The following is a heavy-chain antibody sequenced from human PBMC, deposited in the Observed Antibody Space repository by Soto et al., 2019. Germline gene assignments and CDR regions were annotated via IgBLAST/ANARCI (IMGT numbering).Heavy chain of an antibody. CDR3: ARDCSGGSCPNLDY. CDR1: GYTFTSYA. J-gene: IGHJ4*02. V-gene: IGHV1-3*01. CDR2: INAGNGNT. Sequence: ASVKVSCKASGYTFTSYAMHWVRQAPGQRPEWMGWINAGNGNTKYSQKFQGRVTITRDTSASTAYMELSSLRSEDTAVYYCARDCSGGSCPNLDYSGQGTLVTVSS. D-gene: IGHD2-15*01.